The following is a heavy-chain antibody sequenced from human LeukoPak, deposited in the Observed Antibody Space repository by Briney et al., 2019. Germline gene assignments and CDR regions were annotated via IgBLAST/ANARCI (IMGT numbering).Heavy chain of an antibody. D-gene: IGHD6-19*01. CDR1: GYTFTGYY. J-gene: IGHJ3*02. V-gene: IGHV1-2*02. CDR3: ARVGTPLAVATGGAFDI. CDR2: INPNSGGT. Sequence: ASVKVSCKASGYTFTGYYMHWVRQAPGQGLEWMGWINPNSGGTNYAQKFQGRVTMTRDTSISTAYMELSRLRSDDTAVYYCARVGTPLAVATGGAFDIWGQGTMVTVSS.